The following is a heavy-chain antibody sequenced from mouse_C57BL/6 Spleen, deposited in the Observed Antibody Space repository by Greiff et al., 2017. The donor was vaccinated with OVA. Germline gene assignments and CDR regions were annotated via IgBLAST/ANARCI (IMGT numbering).Heavy chain of an antibody. D-gene: IGHD2-2*01. CDR1: GFTFSDYG. Sequence: DVQLVESGGGLVKPGGSLKLSCAASGFTFSDYGMHWVRQAPGKGLEWVAYISTGSSTIYYADTVKGRSTFSRDNATNTPFLQMTSLRSEGTAIYYCARNDGYDVLYAMDYWGQGTSVTVSS. J-gene: IGHJ4*01. CDR2: ISTGSSTI. CDR3: ARNDGYDVLYAMDY. V-gene: IGHV5-17*01.